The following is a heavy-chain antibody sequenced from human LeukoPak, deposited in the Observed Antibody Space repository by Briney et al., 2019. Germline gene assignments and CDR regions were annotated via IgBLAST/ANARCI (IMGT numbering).Heavy chain of an antibody. J-gene: IGHJ5*02. CDR3: ARVVRGAVTSNYFDP. Sequence: SETLSLTCTVSGGSMIDYFWTWIRQAPGKELEWIGYISNSGTTDYNPSLKSRVTMSVDTSKNEFSLKPTSVTAADTAMYYCARVVRGAVTSNYFDPWGQGTLVTVSS. CDR2: ISNSGTT. D-gene: IGHD4-17*01. V-gene: IGHV4-59*01. CDR1: GGSMIDYF.